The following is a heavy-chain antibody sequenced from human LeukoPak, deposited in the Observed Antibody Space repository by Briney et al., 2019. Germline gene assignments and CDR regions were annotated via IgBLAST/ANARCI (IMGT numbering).Heavy chain of an antibody. V-gene: IGHV5-51*01. CDR1: GYSFTSYW. CDR3: ASSAYSSPPAFYYAIHV. D-gene: IGHD5-18*01. CDR2: IYPGDSDT. J-gene: IGHJ6*02. Sequence: GESLKISCKGSGYSFTSYWIGWVRQMPGKGLEWMGIIYPGDSDTRYSPSFQGQVTISADKSISTAYLQWSSLEASDTAMYYCASSAYSSPPAFYYAIHVCRQPPTVTLSS.